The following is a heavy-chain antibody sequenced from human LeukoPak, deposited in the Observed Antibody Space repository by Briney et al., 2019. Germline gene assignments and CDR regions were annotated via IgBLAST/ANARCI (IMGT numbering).Heavy chain of an antibody. Sequence: GGSLRLSCAASGFTFSNYAIHWVRQVPGRGLEWVALISSDGSVVYDADSVKGRFAISRDNSKNTLYLQINSLRPEDTAVYYCARDGPEYSSTSGYHYGMDVWGQGITVTVSS. CDR3: ARDGPEYSSTSGYHYGMDV. J-gene: IGHJ6*02. CDR1: GFTFSNYA. CDR2: ISSDGSVV. V-gene: IGHV3-30*01. D-gene: IGHD6-6*01.